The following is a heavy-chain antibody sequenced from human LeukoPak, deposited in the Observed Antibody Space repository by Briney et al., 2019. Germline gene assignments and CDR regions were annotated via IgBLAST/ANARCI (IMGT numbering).Heavy chain of an antibody. CDR3: ARDRDTYDAFDI. V-gene: IGHV3-53*01. CDR1: GFTFSSYS. D-gene: IGHD3-10*01. Sequence: GGSLRLSCAASGFTFSSYSMNWVRQAPGKGPEWVSVIYSGGSTYYADSVKGRFTISRDNSKNTLYLQMNSLRAEDTAVYYCARDRDTYDAFDIWGQGTMVTVSS. CDR2: IYSGGST. J-gene: IGHJ3*02.